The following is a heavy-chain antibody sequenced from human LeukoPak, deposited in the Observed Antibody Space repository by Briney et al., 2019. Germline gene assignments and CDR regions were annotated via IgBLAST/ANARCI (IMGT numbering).Heavy chain of an antibody. D-gene: IGHD2-15*01. V-gene: IGHV3-7*05. CDR3: ARSHCSGGSCQPNGYFDY. J-gene: IGHJ4*02. Sequence: GGSLRLSCAASGFTLSIYWMSWVRQAPGKGLEWVANIKHDGSEKYYVDSVKGRFTISRDNAKNSLFLQMNSLRAEDTAVYYCARSHCSGGSCQPNGYFDYWGQGTLVTVSS. CDR2: IKHDGSEK. CDR1: GFTLSIYW.